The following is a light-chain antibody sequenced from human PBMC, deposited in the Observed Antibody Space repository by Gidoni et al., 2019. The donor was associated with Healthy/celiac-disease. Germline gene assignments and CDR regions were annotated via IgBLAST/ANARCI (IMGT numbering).Light chain of an antibody. J-gene: IGKJ1*01. CDR2: GAS. Sequence: EIVLTQSPGTLSLSPGERATLSCRASQSVSSSYLAWYQQKPGQAPRLLIYGASSRATGIPDRCSGSGAGTDFTLTISRLEPEDFAVYYCQQYGSSTGTFXXXTKVEIK. CDR1: QSVSSSY. V-gene: IGKV3-20*01. CDR3: QQYGSSTGT.